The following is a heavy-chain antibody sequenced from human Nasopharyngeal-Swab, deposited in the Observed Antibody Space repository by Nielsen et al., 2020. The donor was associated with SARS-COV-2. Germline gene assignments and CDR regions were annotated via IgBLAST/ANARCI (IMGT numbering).Heavy chain of an antibody. V-gene: IGHV3-73*01. Sequence: GESLKISCATSGFTFSSYAMSWVRQAPGKGLEWVARIRSKGNNYATAYSASVKGRFIIFRDDPTNTAYLQMNSLKTEDTAMYYCTRCGGGCYSGRDYWGQGTLVTVSS. CDR1: GFTFSSYA. CDR2: IRSKGNNYAT. D-gene: IGHD2-15*01. CDR3: TRCGGGCYSGRDY. J-gene: IGHJ4*02.